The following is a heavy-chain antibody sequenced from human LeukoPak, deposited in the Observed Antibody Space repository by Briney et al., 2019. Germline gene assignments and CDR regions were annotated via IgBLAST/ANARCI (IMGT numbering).Heavy chain of an antibody. D-gene: IGHD6-19*01. J-gene: IGHJ1*01. V-gene: IGHV5-51*01. CDR1: GYSFTTYW. CDR2: IYPGDSDT. Sequence: AESLKISCKGSGYSFTTYWIGWVRQMPGKGLEWMGIIYPGDSDTRYSPSFQGQVTISADKSFSTAYLQWSSLKALDTAMYYCARRGIAVAGTPAEYFHHWGQGTLVIVSS. CDR3: ARRGIAVAGTPAEYFHH.